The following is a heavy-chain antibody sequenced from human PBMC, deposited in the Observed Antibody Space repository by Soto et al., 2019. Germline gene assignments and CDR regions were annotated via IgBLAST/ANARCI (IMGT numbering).Heavy chain of an antibody. J-gene: IGHJ6*02. D-gene: IGHD6-19*01. Sequence: QVQVVESGGGVVQPGRSLRLSCTASGFTFSSHAMHWVRQAPGKGLEWVAQIWYDGSNKYYGDSVKGRFTISRDNSKNTLYIQMDSLRVEDTAVYYWARDVQSLAPYALDVWGQGTSVTVSS. CDR1: GFTFSSHA. CDR3: ARDVQSLAPYALDV. CDR2: IWYDGSNK. V-gene: IGHV3-33*01.